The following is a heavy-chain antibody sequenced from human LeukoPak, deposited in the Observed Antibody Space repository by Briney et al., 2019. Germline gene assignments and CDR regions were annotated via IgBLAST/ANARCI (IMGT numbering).Heavy chain of an antibody. V-gene: IGHV3-30*18. CDR1: GITFNSFG. D-gene: IGHD3-22*01. J-gene: IGHJ3*02. CDR3: TKDYDSSGWAAFDI. CDR2: ISYDESNK. Sequence: AGGSLRLSCAASGITFNSFGMHCVRQAPGKGLEWVAVISYDESNKYFADSVKGRFTISRDNSKNTLYLQMNSLRAEDTAVYYCTKDYDSSGWAAFDIWGQGTMVAVSS.